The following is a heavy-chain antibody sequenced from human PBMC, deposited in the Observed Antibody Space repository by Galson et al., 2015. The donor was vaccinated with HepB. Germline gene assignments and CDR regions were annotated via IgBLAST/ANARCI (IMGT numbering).Heavy chain of an antibody. Sequence: SVKVSCKASGYTFTSYGISWVRQAPGQGLEWMGWISTYNGNTNYAQKFQGRVTMTTDTFTSTAYMELRSLRSDDTAVYFCARGGGSGWYGALDYWGRGTLVTVSS. CDR1: GYTFTSYG. CDR3: ARGGGSGWYGALDY. CDR2: ISTYNGNT. D-gene: IGHD6-19*01. V-gene: IGHV1-18*01. J-gene: IGHJ4*02.